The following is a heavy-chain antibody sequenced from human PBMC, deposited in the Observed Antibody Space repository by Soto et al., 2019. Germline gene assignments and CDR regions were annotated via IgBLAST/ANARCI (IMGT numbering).Heavy chain of an antibody. CDR1: GGTFSSYA. CDR3: ARSQGSSTSLEIYYYYYYGMDV. V-gene: IGHV1-69*01. J-gene: IGHJ6*02. Sequence: QVQLVQSGAEVTKPGSAVKVSCMASGGTFSSYAISWVRQAPGQGLEWMGGIIPISGTANYAQKFQGRVTITADESTSTAYMEPSSLRSEDTAVYYCARSQGSSTSLEIYYYYYYGMDVWGQGTTVTVSS. CDR2: IIPISGTA. D-gene: IGHD2-2*01.